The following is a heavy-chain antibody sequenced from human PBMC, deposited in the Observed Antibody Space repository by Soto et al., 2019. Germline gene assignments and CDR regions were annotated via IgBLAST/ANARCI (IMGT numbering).Heavy chain of an antibody. V-gene: IGHV3-23*01. CDR2: ISGSVGST. CDR3: AKDGEDSSGYWLGYYFEY. CDR1: GFTFSSYA. Sequence: WGSLRLSCAASGFTFSSYAKSWVRQAPGKGLEWVSAISGSVGSTYYADSVKGRFTISRDNSKNTLYLQMNSLRAEDTAVYYCAKDGEDSSGYWLGYYFEYWGKGNMVTVSA. J-gene: IGHJ4*02. D-gene: IGHD6-19*01.